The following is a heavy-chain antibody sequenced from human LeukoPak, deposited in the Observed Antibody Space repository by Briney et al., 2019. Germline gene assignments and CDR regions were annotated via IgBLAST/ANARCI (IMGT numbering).Heavy chain of an antibody. CDR3: AKLAEYAYSSGWFDY. CDR1: GFTFSSYG. Sequence: GRSLRLSCAASGFTFSSYGMHWVRQAPGKGLEWVAVISYDGSHKYCADSVKGRFTISRDDSKNTLYLQMNSLRAEDTAVYHCAKLAEYAYSSGWFDYWGQGTLVTVSS. CDR2: ISYDGSHK. V-gene: IGHV3-30*18. J-gene: IGHJ4*02. D-gene: IGHD6-19*01.